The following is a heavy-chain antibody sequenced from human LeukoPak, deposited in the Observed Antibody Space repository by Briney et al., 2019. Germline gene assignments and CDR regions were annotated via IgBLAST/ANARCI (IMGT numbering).Heavy chain of an antibody. CDR2: ISYDGSNK. Sequence: GGSLRLSCAASGFTFSSYGMHWVRQAPGKALEWVAVISYDGSNKYYADSVKGRFTISRDNSKNTLYLQMNSLRAEGTGVYYCAKDLGATPFDYWGQGTLVTVSS. CDR3: AKDLGATPFDY. J-gene: IGHJ4*02. D-gene: IGHD1-26*01. V-gene: IGHV3-30*18. CDR1: GFTFSSYG.